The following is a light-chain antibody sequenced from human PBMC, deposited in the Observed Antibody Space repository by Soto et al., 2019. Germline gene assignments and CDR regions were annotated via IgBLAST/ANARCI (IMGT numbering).Light chain of an antibody. CDR2: DVT. J-gene: IGLJ3*02. Sequence: QSALTKPRSVSGSPGQSDTISCTGTSSDVGGYDYVSWFQHHPGKVPKLMIYDVTKRPSGVPDRFSAAKSGNTASLTISGLQAEDEADYYCCSYGGYFWVFGRGTQLTVL. V-gene: IGLV2-11*01. CDR3: CSYGGYFWV. CDR1: SSDVGGYDY.